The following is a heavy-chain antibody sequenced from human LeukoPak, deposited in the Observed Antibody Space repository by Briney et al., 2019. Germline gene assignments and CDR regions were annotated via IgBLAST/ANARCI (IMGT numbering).Heavy chain of an antibody. V-gene: IGHV3-30*18. CDR1: GFTFSSYG. CDR2: ISYDGSNK. CDR3: AKPALPSQDAFDI. J-gene: IGHJ3*02. D-gene: IGHD2-2*01. Sequence: GGSLRLSCAASGFTFSSYGMHWVRQAPGKGLEWVAVISYDGSNKYYADSVKGRLTISRDNSKNTLYLQMNSLRAEDTAVYYCAKPALPSQDAFDIWGQGTMVTVSS.